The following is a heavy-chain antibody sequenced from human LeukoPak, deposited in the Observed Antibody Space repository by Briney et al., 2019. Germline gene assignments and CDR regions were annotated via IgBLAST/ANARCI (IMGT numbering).Heavy chain of an antibody. CDR3: ARGSTYYDFWSGYYFHDY. Sequence: SETLSLTCAVYGGSFSGYYWSWIRQPPGKGLEWIGEINHSGSTNYNPSLKGRVTISVDTSKNQFSLKLSSVTAADTAVYYCARGSTYYDFWSGYYFHDYWGQGTLVTVSS. D-gene: IGHD3-3*01. CDR2: INHSGST. J-gene: IGHJ4*02. V-gene: IGHV4-34*01. CDR1: GGSFSGYY.